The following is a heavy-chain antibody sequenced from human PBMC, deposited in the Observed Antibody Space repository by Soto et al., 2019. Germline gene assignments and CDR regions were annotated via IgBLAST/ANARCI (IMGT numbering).Heavy chain of an antibody. CDR1: GFTFSTYE. D-gene: IGHD6-13*01. CDR2: ISSSGDTI. Sequence: PGGSLRLSCAASGFTFSTYEMNWVRQAPGKGLEWVSYISSSGDTIYYADSVKGRFTIFRDNAKNSLYLQMNSLRVEDTALYYCARDGSRFDYWGQGTLVTVSS. J-gene: IGHJ4*02. CDR3: ARDGSRFDY. V-gene: IGHV3-48*03.